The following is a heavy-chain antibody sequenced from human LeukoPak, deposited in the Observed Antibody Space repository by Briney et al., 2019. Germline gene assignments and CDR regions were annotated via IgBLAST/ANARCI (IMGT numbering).Heavy chain of an antibody. CDR2: MNPNSGNT. CDR1: GYTFTSYD. CDR3: ARGVNTYLWFGGDYMDV. D-gene: IGHD3-16*01. V-gene: IGHV1-8*03. Sequence: ASVKVSCKASGYTFTSYDINWVRQATGQGLEWMGWMNPNSGNTGYAQKLQGRVTITRNTSISTAYMELSSLRSEDTAVYYCARGVNTYLWFGGDYMDVWGKGSTVTVSS. J-gene: IGHJ6*03.